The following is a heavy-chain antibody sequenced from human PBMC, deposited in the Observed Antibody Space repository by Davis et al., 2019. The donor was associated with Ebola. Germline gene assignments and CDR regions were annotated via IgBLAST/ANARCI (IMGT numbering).Heavy chain of an antibody. CDR2: INSDGSST. V-gene: IGHV3-74*01. J-gene: IGHJ6*02. Sequence: GESLKISCAASGFTFSSYWMHWVRQAPGKGLVWVSRINSDGSSTSYADSVKGRFTISRDNAKNSLYLQMNSLRAEDTAVYYCARPYGGDNYCYYGMDVWGQGTTVTVSS. CDR1: GFTFSSYW. D-gene: IGHD4-23*01. CDR3: ARPYGGDNYCYYGMDV.